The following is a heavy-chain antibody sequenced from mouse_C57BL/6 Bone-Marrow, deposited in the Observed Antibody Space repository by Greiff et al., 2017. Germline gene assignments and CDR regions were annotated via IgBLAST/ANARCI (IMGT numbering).Heavy chain of an antibody. V-gene: IGHV1-64*01. J-gene: IGHJ3*01. D-gene: IGHD2-4*01. CDR1: GYTFTSYW. CDR3: ERFYDYEGGLFAY. Sequence: QVQLKQSGAELLKPGASVKLSCKASGYTFTSYWMPWVKQRPGQGLEWIGMIHPNSGSTNYTEKFKSKATLTVDKSSSTAYMQLTSLTSEDAAVYYCERFYDYEGGLFAYGGQGTLVTVSA. CDR2: IHPNSGST.